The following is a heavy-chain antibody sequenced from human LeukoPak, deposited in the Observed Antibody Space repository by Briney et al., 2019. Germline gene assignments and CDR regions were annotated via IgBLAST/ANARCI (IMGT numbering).Heavy chain of an antibody. Sequence: SETLSLTCTVSGGSISSYYWSWIRQPPGKGPEWIGYIYYSGSTNYNPSLKSRVTISVDTSKNQFSLKLSSVTAADTAIYYCARRYCSGGSCHPNDAFNVWGQGTMVTVSS. V-gene: IGHV4-59*08. D-gene: IGHD2-15*01. CDR1: GGSISSYY. J-gene: IGHJ3*01. CDR3: ARRYCSGGSCHPNDAFNV. CDR2: IYYSGST.